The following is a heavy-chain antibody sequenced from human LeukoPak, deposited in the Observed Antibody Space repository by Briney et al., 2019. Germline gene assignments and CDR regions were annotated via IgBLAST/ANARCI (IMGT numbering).Heavy chain of an antibody. CDR3: ATLTIFGMVLAFFDH. Sequence: SETLSLTCTVSGGPISSSTYYWGWIRQPPGKGLEWIGSIYYSGSTYYNPSLESRVTISVDTSQSQFSLKLTSVTAADTAVYYCATLTIFGMVLAFFDHWGQGSLVTDSS. CDR2: IYYSGST. J-gene: IGHJ4*02. D-gene: IGHD3-3*01. CDR1: GGPISSSTYY. V-gene: IGHV4-39*07.